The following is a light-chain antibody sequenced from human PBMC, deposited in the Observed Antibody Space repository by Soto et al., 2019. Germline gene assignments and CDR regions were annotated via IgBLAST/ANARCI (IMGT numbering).Light chain of an antibody. CDR3: SSYTTISTCV. J-gene: IGLJ3*02. CDR1: SSDVGAYNY. V-gene: IGLV2-14*01. Sequence: QSVLTQPASVSGSPGLSITISCTGTSSDVGAYNYVSWYQQHPGKAPKLMIYEVNNRPSGISNRFSGSKSGNTASLTISGLQAEDEADYYCSSYTTISTCVFGGGTKLTVL. CDR2: EVN.